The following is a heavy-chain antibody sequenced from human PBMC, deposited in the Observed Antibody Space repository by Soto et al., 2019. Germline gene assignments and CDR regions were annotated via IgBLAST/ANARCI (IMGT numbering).Heavy chain of an antibody. CDR2: IYYSGST. CDR1: GGSISSGDYY. J-gene: IGHJ5*02. Sequence: QVQLQESGPGLVKPSQTLSLTCTVSGGSISSGDYYWSWIRQPPGKGLEWIGYIYYSGSTYYNPSLKSRVTISVHTPKTQFSLKLSSVTAADTAVYYCARYSGYEGLRFDPWGQGTLVTVSS. CDR3: ARYSGYEGLRFDP. V-gene: IGHV4-30-4*01. D-gene: IGHD5-12*01.